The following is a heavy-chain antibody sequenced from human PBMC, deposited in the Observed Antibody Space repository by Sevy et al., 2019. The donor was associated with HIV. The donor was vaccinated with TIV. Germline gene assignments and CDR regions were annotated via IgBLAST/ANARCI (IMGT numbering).Heavy chain of an antibody. D-gene: IGHD4-4*01. CDR1: GFTFSSYA. CDR2: ISGSGGST. V-gene: IGHV3-23*01. CDR3: ANSKRATGIPYGY. Sequence: GGSLRLSCAASGFTFSSYAMSWVRQAPGKGLEWVSAISGSGGSTYYADSVKGRFTISRDNSKNTMYLQMNSLRAEDTAVYYCANSKRATGIPYGYWGQGTLVTVSS. J-gene: IGHJ4*02.